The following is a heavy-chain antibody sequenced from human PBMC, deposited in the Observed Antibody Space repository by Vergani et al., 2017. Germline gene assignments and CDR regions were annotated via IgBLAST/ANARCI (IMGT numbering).Heavy chain of an antibody. CDR1: GYTFTGYY. CDR2: INPNSGGT. D-gene: IGHD3-10*01. CDR3: ARRMWFGELFASFDY. J-gene: IGHJ4*02. Sequence: QVQLVQSGAEVKKPGASVKVSCKASGYTFTGYYMHWVRQAPGQGLEWMGWINPNSGGTNYAQKFQGRVTMTRDTSISTAYMELSRLRSDDTAVYYCARRMWFGELFASFDYWGQGTLVTVSS. V-gene: IGHV1-2*02.